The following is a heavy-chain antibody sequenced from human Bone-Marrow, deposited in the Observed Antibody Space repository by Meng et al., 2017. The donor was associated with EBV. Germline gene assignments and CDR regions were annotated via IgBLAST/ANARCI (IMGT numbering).Heavy chain of an antibody. CDR2: ISGSAGGT. Sequence: EVRSVESGGGLVRPGGSLRLSCAASGFTFSSYAMSWVRQAPGKGLEWVSAISGSAGGTYYADSVKGRFTISRDNSKNTMYLQMNSLRVEDTAVYYCAKSGGSYPYHFDYWGQGTLVTVSS. V-gene: IGHV3-23*04. D-gene: IGHD1-26*01. J-gene: IGHJ4*02. CDR3: AKSGGSYPYHFDY. CDR1: GFTFSSYA.